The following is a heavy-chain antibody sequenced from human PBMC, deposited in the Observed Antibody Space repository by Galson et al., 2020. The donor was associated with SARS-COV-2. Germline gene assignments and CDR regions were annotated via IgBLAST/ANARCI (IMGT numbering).Heavy chain of an antibody. D-gene: IGHD6-13*01. CDR1: GFTLSSSA. V-gene: IGHV3-30*04. J-gene: IGHJ4*02. Sequence: QLGESLKIPCRAPGFTLSSSAMHWVRQAPGKGLEWVALIPYDGTKRYNLDSVKGRFTISRDKSKNTLFLQMDSLTTEDTAVYYCARETDDYTSSWYDYWGQGTLVTVSS. CDR3: ARETDDYTSSWYDY. CDR2: IPYDGTKR.